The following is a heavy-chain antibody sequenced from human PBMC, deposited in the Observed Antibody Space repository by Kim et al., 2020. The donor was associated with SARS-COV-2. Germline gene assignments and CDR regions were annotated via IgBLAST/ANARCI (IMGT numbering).Heavy chain of an antibody. V-gene: IGHV4-39*01. CDR3: ARGGTMVRGAAVLFYG. D-gene: IGHD3-10*01. Sequence: SETLSLTCTVSGGSISSSSYYWGWIRQPPGKGLEWIGSIYYSGSTYYNPSLKSRVTISVDTSKNQFSLKLSSVTAADTAVYYCARGGTMVRGAAVLFYG. J-gene: IGHJ6*01. CDR1: GGSISSSSYY. CDR2: IYYSGST.